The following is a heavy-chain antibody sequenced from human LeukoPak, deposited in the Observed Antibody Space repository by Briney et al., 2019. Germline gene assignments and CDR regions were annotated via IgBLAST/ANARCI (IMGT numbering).Heavy chain of an antibody. Sequence: GGSLRLSCAVSGITLSNYGMSWIRQAPGKGLEWVAGISDSGRSTNYADSVKGRFTISRDNPKNTLYLQMNSLRAEDTAVYFCAKRGVVIRVILVGFHKEAYYFDSWGQGALVTVSS. CDR1: GITLSNYG. CDR3: AKRGVVIRVILVGFHKEAYYFDS. CDR2: ISDSGRST. V-gene: IGHV3-23*01. J-gene: IGHJ4*02. D-gene: IGHD2-15*01.